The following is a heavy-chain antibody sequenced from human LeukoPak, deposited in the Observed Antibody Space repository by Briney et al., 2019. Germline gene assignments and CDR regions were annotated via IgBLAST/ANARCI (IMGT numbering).Heavy chain of an antibody. V-gene: IGHV4-59*01. Sequence: GSLRLSCAASGFTFSTAWMSWIRQPPGKGLEWIGYIYDSGSTKYNPSLKSRVTISLDTSKNQLSLKLSSVTAADTAVYYCATSPLSYISSWYNWGQGTLVTVSS. J-gene: IGHJ4*02. CDR1: GFTFSTAW. CDR3: ATSPLSYISSWYN. CDR2: IYDSGST. D-gene: IGHD6-13*01.